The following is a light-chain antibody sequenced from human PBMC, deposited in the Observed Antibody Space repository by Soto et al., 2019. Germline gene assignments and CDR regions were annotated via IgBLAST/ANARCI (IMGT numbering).Light chain of an antibody. CDR3: QQSYSPSPYT. CDR2: AAS. Sequence: DIQMTQSPSSLSASVGDRVTISCRASQTINTYLNWYQQKPGKAPKLLIYAASSLQSGVPSRFRGSGSGTDFTLTISSLQPEDFAIYYCQQSYSPSPYTFGRGTKLEIK. J-gene: IGKJ2*01. V-gene: IGKV1-39*01. CDR1: QTINTY.